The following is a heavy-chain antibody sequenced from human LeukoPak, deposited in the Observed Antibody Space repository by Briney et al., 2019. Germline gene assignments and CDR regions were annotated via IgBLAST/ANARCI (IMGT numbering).Heavy chain of an antibody. CDR3: AKELTLHYYDSSGFSETTGRFDY. Sequence: PGGSLRLSCAASGFTFSSYGMHWVRQAPGKGLEWVAVIWYDGSNKYYADSVKGRFTISRDNSKNTLYLQMNSLRAEDTAVYYCAKELTLHYYDSSGFSETTGRFDYWGQGTLVTVSS. CDR1: GFTFSSYG. D-gene: IGHD3-22*01. J-gene: IGHJ4*02. CDR2: IWYDGSNK. V-gene: IGHV3-33*06.